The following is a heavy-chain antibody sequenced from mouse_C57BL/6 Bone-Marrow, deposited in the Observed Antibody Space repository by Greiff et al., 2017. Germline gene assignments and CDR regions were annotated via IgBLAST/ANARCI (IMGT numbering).Heavy chain of an antibody. J-gene: IGHJ1*03. V-gene: IGHV5-9*01. Sequence: EVQLQESGGGLVKPGGSLKLSCAASGFTFSSYTMSWVRQTPEKRLEWVATISGGGGNTYYPDSVKGRFTISRDNAKNTLYLQMSSLRSEDTALYYCARGGSYGNYGYFDVWGTGTTVTVSS. CDR3: ARGGSYGNYGYFDV. CDR1: GFTFSSYT. CDR2: ISGGGGNT. D-gene: IGHD2-1*01.